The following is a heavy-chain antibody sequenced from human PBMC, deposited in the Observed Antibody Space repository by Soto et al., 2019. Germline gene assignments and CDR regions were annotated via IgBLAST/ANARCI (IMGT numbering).Heavy chain of an antibody. CDR1: GFTFSGYA. V-gene: IGHV3-23*01. J-gene: IGHJ4*02. CDR3: ARRMITFGGVIGNFAY. Sequence: SLRLSCAASGFTFSGYAMNWVRQAPGKGLEWVSGISSNGGNTDYRGSVKGRFTISRDNSKHTLYLQMTSLTAEDTAVYYCARRMITFGGVIGNFAYWGQGTLVTVSS. CDR2: ISSNGGNT. D-gene: IGHD3-16*02.